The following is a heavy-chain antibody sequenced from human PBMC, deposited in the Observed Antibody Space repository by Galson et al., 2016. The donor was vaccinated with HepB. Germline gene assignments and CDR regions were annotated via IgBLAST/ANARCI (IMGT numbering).Heavy chain of an antibody. D-gene: IGHD3-10*02. V-gene: IGHV3-48*02. CDR1: GFTFSPYS. CDR3: ARDIGNVRGSSWYFDL. J-gene: IGHJ2*01. CDR2: ISSGSTTT. Sequence: SLRLSCAASGFTFSPYSMNWVRQAPGKGLEWVSYISSGSTTTYYADSVKGRFTIPRDNAKNSLYLQMNSLRDEDTAVYYCARDIGNVRGSSWYFDLWGRGTLVTVSS.